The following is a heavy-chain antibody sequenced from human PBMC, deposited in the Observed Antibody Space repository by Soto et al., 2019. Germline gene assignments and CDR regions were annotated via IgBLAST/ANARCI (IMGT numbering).Heavy chain of an antibody. Sequence: QVQLVQSGTEMKKPGASVTVSCKASGDTFATYTIHWVRQAPGHRLEWMGWINADNGETKYSQSFQARVSITRDTSASTAYMELSSLRSEDTALYYCARGSAAVAGGVGDFDSWRQGSLFTVSS. V-gene: IGHV1-3*01. J-gene: IGHJ4*02. CDR3: ARGSAAVAGGVGDFDS. CDR2: INADNGET. D-gene: IGHD6-19*01. CDR1: GDTFATYT.